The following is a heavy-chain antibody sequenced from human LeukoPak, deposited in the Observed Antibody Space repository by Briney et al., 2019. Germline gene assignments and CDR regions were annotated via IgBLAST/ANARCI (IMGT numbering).Heavy chain of an antibody. J-gene: IGHJ4*02. Sequence: ASVKVSCKASGYTFTSFGITWVRQAPGQGLEWMGWISAYNGNTNYAQKLQGRVTMTTDTSTSTAYMELRSLRSDDTAVYYCARDTTSYDYLYWGQGTLVTVSS. D-gene: IGHD5-12*01. V-gene: IGHV1-18*01. CDR1: GYTFTSFG. CDR3: ARDTTSYDYLY. CDR2: ISAYNGNT.